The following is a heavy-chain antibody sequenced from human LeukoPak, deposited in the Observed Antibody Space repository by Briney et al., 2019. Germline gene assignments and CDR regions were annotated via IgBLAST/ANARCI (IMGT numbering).Heavy chain of an antibody. CDR3: ARYRFGETYFDY. CDR2: IYYSGST. J-gene: IGHJ4*02. Sequence: SQTLSLTCTVSGGSISSGDYYWSWIRQPPGKGLEWIGSIYYSGSTYYNPSLKSRVTISVDTSRNQFSLKLSSVTAADTAVYYCARYRFGETYFDYWGQGTLVTVSS. D-gene: IGHD3-10*01. V-gene: IGHV4-39*07. CDR1: GGSISSGDYY.